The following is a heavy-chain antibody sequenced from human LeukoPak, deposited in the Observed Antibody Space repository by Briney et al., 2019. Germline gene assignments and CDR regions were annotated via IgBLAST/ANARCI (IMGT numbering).Heavy chain of an antibody. Sequence: GSLRLSCIASGFTFSNYWMSWIRQPPGKGLEWIGYIYYSGSTNYNPSLKSRVTISVDKSKNQFSLKLKSVTAADTAVYYCARAGAWQIDPWGQGILVTVSS. V-gene: IGHV4-59*01. D-gene: IGHD3-10*01. J-gene: IGHJ5*02. CDR2: IYYSGST. CDR1: GFTFSNYW. CDR3: ARAGAWQIDP.